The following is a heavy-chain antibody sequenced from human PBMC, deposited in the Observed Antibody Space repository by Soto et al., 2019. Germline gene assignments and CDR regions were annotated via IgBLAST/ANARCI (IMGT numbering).Heavy chain of an antibody. CDR3: VKDGSSGWPYYYGMDV. Sequence: ESGGGVVQPGGSLRLSCAASGFTFSSYGMHWVRQAPGKGLEWVAVISYDGSNKYYADSLKGRFTVSRDNSKNTLYLQMSSLRAEDTAVYYCVKDGSSGWPYYYGMDVWGQGTTVTVSS. D-gene: IGHD6-19*01. V-gene: IGHV3-30*18. J-gene: IGHJ6*02. CDR1: GFTFSSYG. CDR2: ISYDGSNK.